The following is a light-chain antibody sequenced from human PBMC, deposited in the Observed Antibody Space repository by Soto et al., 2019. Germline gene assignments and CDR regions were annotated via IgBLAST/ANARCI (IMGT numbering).Light chain of an antibody. CDR1: QSVSSY. V-gene: IGKV3-11*01. Sequence: ENVLTQSPATLSLSPGERATLSCRASQSVSSYLAWYQQKPGQAPRLLIYDASNRATGIPARFSGSGSGTDFTLTISSLEPEDFAVYYCQQRGTFDGGTKVEIK. J-gene: IGKJ4*01. CDR2: DAS. CDR3: QQRGT.